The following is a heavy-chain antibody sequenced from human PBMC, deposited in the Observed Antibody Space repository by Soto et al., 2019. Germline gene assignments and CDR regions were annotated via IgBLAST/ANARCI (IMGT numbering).Heavy chain of an antibody. CDR2: IIPILGIA. CDR1: GGTFSSYT. D-gene: IGHD2-2*01. V-gene: IGHV1-69*02. CDR3: ASESNAEIGYCSSTSCYAGY. Sequence: QVQLVQSGAEVKKPGSSVKVSCKASGGTFSSYTISWVRQAPGQGLEWMGRIIPILGIANYAQKFQGRVTITADKSTSTAYMELSSLRSEDTAVYYCASESNAEIGYCSSTSCYAGYWGQGTLVTVSS. J-gene: IGHJ4*02.